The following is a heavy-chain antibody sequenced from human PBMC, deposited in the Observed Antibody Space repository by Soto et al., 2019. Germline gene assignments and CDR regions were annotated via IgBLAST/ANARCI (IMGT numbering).Heavy chain of an antibody. CDR3: ARGSFYYGSGSYRVWFDP. V-gene: IGHV4-39*01. D-gene: IGHD3-10*01. J-gene: IGHJ5*02. CDR1: GGSISSSSYY. CDR2: IYYSGST. Sequence: SETLSLTCTVSGGSISSSSYYWGWIRQPPGKGLEWIGSIYYSGSTYYNPSLKSRVTISVDTSKNQFSLKLSSVTAADTAVYYCARGSFYYGSGSYRVWFDPWGQGTLVTVSS.